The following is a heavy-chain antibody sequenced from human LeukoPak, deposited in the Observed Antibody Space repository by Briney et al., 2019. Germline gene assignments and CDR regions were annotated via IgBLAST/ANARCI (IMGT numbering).Heavy chain of an antibody. Sequence: GASVKVSCKASGYTFTSYDINWVRQATGQGLEWMGWMNPNSGNTGYAQKFQGRVTMTRDTSISTAYMELSRLRSDDTAVYYCARDPITMIVVVIGDYYGMDVWGQGTTVTVSS. J-gene: IGHJ6*02. D-gene: IGHD3-22*01. CDR2: MNPNSGNT. V-gene: IGHV1-8*01. CDR3: ARDPITMIVVVIGDYYGMDV. CDR1: GYTFTSYD.